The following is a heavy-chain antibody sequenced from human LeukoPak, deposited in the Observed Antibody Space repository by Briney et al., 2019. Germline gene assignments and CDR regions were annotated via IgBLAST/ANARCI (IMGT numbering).Heavy chain of an antibody. D-gene: IGHD6-19*01. CDR3: ARARVAVAGTGLGY. V-gene: IGHV3-48*03. Sequence: GGSLRLSCAGSGFTLSSHEMNWVRQAPGKGLECVSSISSSGSTIYYADSVKGRFTISRDNSKNTLYLQMNSLRAEDTAVYYCARARVAVAGTGLGYWGQGTLVTVSS. CDR1: GFTLSSHE. CDR2: ISSSGSTI. J-gene: IGHJ4*02.